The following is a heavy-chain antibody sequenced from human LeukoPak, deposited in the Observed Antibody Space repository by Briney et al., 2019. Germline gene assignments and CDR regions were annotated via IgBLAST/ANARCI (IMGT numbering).Heavy chain of an antibody. Sequence: SETLSLTCAVYGGSFSGYYWSWIRQPPGKGLEWIGEINHSGSTNYNPSLKSRVTISVDTSKNQFSLELSSVTAADTAVYYCARVTRGYFDYWGQGTLVTVSS. CDR1: GGSFSGYY. J-gene: IGHJ4*02. V-gene: IGHV4-34*01. CDR2: INHSGST. D-gene: IGHD3-10*01. CDR3: ARVTRGYFDY.